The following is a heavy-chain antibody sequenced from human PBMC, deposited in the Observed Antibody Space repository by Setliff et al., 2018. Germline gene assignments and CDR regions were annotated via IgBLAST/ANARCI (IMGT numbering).Heavy chain of an antibody. V-gene: IGHV4-39*01. D-gene: IGHD2-15*01. J-gene: IGHJ5*02. Sequence: SETLSLTCTVSGGSVSNSGFFWGWLRQAPGKGLEWIGNIYDSGSSNYNASLKSRLIMTRDTSKNQISLKLTSVTAADTAVYYCGRGFSRIEGWGNWFDPWGQGILVTVSS. CDR2: IYDSGSS. CDR3: GRGFSRIEGWGNWFDP. CDR1: GGSVSNSGFF.